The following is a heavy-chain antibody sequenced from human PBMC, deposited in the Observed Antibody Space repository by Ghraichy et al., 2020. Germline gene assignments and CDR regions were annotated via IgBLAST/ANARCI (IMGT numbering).Heavy chain of an antibody. CDR3: AKDINGAAVAGLDY. CDR2: ISWDGGST. Sequence: GESLNISCAASGFTFDDYTMHWVRQAPGKGLEWVSLISWDGGSTYYADSVKGRFTISRDNSKNSLYLQMNSLRTEDTALYYCAKDINGAAVAGLDYWGQGTLVTVSS. D-gene: IGHD6-19*01. V-gene: IGHV3-43*01. J-gene: IGHJ4*02. CDR1: GFTFDDYT.